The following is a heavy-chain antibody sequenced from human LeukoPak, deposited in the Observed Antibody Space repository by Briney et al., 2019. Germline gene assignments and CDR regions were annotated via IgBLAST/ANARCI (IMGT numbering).Heavy chain of an antibody. Sequence: PSETLSLTCTVSGGSISSYYWSWIRQPPGKGLEWIGYIYYSGSTNYNPSLKSRVTISVDTPKNQFSLKLSSVTAADTAVYYCARGLAAAYRFDPWGQGTLVTVSS. J-gene: IGHJ5*02. CDR1: GGSISSYY. CDR2: IYYSGST. CDR3: ARGLAAAYRFDP. D-gene: IGHD6-13*01. V-gene: IGHV4-59*01.